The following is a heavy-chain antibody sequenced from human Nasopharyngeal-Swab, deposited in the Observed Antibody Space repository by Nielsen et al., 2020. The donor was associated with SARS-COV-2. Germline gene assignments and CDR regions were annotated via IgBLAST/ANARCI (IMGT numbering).Heavy chain of an antibody. J-gene: IGHJ3*01. V-gene: IGHV1-46*01. D-gene: IGHD1-26*01. CDR3: ARQGELGDGHIFNV. Sequence: WVRQAPGQGLECMGIIDPSGGSTTYAQKFQDRVTLTRDTSTSTVCMEMSSLTSDETAVYYSARQGELGDGHIFNVWGQGTMVTVSS. CDR2: IDPSGGST.